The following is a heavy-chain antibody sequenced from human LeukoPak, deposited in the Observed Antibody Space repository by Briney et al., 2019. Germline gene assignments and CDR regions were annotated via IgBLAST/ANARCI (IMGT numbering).Heavy chain of an antibody. CDR3: AIDTYGSGSYSLYYYYGMDV. D-gene: IGHD3-10*01. CDR2: ISYDGSNK. CDR1: EFTFSSYG. V-gene: IGHV3-30*03. Sequence: GGSLRLSCAASEFTFSSYGMNCFRQAPGKGLEWVAVISYDGSNKYYADSVKGRFTISRDNSKNTLYLQMNSLRAEDTAVYYCAIDTYGSGSYSLYYYYGMDVWGQGTTVTVSS. J-gene: IGHJ6*02.